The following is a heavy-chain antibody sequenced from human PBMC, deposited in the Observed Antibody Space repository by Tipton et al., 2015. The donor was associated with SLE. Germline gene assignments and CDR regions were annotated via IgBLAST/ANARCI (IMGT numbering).Heavy chain of an antibody. CDR1: GGSIRSSRHF. D-gene: IGHD2-8*01. CDR2: LYYSGNT. J-gene: IGHJ4*02. V-gene: IGHV4-39*07. CDR3: ARGYCSDVVCYGFGFFDY. Sequence: TLSLTCTVSGGSIRSSRHFWGWIRQPPGKGLEWIGVLYYSGNTYYNPSLKSPVTLSIDTSKNQFSLKMRSVTAADTAFYFCARGYCSDVVCYGFGFFDYWCQGNLVTVSS.